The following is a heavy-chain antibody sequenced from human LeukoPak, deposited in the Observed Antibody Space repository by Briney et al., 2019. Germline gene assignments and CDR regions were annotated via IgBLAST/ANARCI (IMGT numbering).Heavy chain of an antibody. CDR1: GFTFSSYG. V-gene: IGHV3-23*01. Sequence: GGSLRLSCAASGFTFSSYGMSWVRQAPGKGLEWVSTITDSAGSTFYADSVKGRFTISRDNAKNSLYLQMNSLRAEDTAVYYCARGDSLFYWGQGTLVTVSS. J-gene: IGHJ4*02. CDR2: ITDSAGST. D-gene: IGHD2-21*01. CDR3: ARGDSLFY.